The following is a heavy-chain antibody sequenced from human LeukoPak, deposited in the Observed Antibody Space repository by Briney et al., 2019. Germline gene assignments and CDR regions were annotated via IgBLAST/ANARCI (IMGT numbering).Heavy chain of an antibody. CDR3: ARMNYPYNWNDGEPDFDY. J-gene: IGHJ4*02. V-gene: IGHV1-69*13. CDR1: GGTFSSYA. Sequence: GASVKVSCKASGGTFSSYAISWVRQAPGQGLEWTGGIIPIFGTANYAQKFQGRDTITADESTSTAYMELSSLRSEDTAVYYCARMNYPYNWNDGEPDFDYWGQGTLVTVSS. CDR2: IIPIFGTA. D-gene: IGHD1-1*01.